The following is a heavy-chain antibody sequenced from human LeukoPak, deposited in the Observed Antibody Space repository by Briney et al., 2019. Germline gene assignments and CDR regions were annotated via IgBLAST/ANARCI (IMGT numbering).Heavy chain of an antibody. D-gene: IGHD6-6*01. CDR2: IRYDGSNK. CDR3: AKAPDSSSSKYYYYYMDV. V-gene: IGHV3-30*02. J-gene: IGHJ6*03. CDR1: GFTFSSYG. Sequence: PGGSLRLSCAASGFTFSSYGMHWVRQAPGKGLEWVAFIRYDGSNKYYADSVKGRFTISRDNSKNTLYLQMNSLRAEDTAVYYCAKAPDSSSSKYYYYYMDVWGKGTTVTVSS.